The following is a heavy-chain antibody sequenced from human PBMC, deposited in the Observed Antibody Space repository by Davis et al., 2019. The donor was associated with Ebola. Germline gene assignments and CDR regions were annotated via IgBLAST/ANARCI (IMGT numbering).Heavy chain of an antibody. CDR3: ARDPVRYFPYGMNV. Sequence: GESLKISCAASGFTFSSYAMHWVRQAPGKGLEWVAVISFDGINKFYGDSVKDRFTISRDNSKNTLYLEMNSLRAEDTAMYYCARDPVRYFPYGMNVWGKGTTVTVSS. CDR2: ISFDGINK. D-gene: IGHD3-9*01. V-gene: IGHV3-30-3*01. CDR1: GFTFSSYA. J-gene: IGHJ6*04.